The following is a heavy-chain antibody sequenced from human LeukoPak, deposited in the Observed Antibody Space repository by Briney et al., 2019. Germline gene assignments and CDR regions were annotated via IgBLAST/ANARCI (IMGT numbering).Heavy chain of an antibody. D-gene: IGHD6-19*01. Sequence: PGGSLRLSCAASGFTFSSYDMSWVRQAPGKGLESVSHISGSGSSTYYADSVKGRFTISRDSSKNTLYLQMNSLRAEDTAVYYCAKDHSSGWSLDYWGQGTLVTVSS. J-gene: IGHJ4*02. CDR2: ISGSGSST. CDR1: GFTFSSYD. V-gene: IGHV3-23*01. CDR3: AKDHSSGWSLDY.